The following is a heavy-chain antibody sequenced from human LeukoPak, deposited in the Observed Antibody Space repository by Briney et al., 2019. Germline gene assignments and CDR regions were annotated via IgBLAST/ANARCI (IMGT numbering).Heavy chain of an antibody. CDR2: IYYSGST. D-gene: IGHD3-22*01. V-gene: IGHV4-59*01. CDR1: GGSISSYY. Sequence: SETLSLTCTVSGGSISSYYWSWIRQPPGKGLEWIGYIYYSGSTNYNPSLKSRVTISVDTSENQFSLKLSSVTAADTAVYYCAREAAGPPSSGYFGPSYFDYWGQGTLVTVSS. J-gene: IGHJ4*02. CDR3: AREAAGPPSSGYFGPSYFDY.